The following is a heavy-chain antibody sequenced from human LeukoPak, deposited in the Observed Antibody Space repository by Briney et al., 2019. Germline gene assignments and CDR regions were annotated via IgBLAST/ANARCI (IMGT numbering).Heavy chain of an antibody. CDR3: ARGSSYGFSMGY. CDR1: VYTFTSYV. CDR2: IRIYNGET. V-gene: IGHV1-18*01. Sequence: GSSVKVSCKASVYTFTSYVINCVRQAPGQGLDWMGWIRIYNGETNYAQKLQGRVTMTTDTSTSTAYMELRSLRSDDTAVYYCARGSSYGFSMGYWGQGTLVTVSS. D-gene: IGHD3-16*01. J-gene: IGHJ4*02.